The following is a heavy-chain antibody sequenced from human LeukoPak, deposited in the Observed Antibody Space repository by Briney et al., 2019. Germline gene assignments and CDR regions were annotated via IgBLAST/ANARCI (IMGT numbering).Heavy chain of an antibody. CDR3: ARDQYDFWSYYYYYYMDV. J-gene: IGHJ6*03. V-gene: IGHV3-23*01. Sequence: PGGSLRLSCAASGFTFSSYAMSWVRQAPGKGLQWVSIISGSGASTDYADSVKGRFTISRDNSKNTLYLQMNSLRAEDTAVYYCARDQYDFWSYYYYYYMDVWGKGTTVTVSS. CDR1: GFTFSSYA. D-gene: IGHD3-3*01. CDR2: ISGSGAST.